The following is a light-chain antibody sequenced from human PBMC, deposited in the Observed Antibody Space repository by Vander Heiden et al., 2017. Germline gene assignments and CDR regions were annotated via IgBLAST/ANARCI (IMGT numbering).Light chain of an antibody. CDR2: SAF. Sequence: DIRMTQSPSSLSASIGDRVTITCRASQTINTYLNWYQQKPGEAPKLLIYSAFNLQDGVPSRFSGSRSGTNFTLTISRLQPEDFASYFCQQSDSTMWTFGQGTKVEVK. CDR1: QTINTY. CDR3: QQSDSTMWT. J-gene: IGKJ1*01. V-gene: IGKV1-39*01.